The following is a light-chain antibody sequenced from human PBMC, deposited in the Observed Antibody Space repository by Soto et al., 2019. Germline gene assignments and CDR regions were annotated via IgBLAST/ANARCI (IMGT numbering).Light chain of an antibody. V-gene: IGKV1-39*01. CDR1: QIISSY. CDR2: AAS. J-gene: IGKJ5*01. CDR3: QQSYSTFFT. Sequence: DIQMTQSPSSLSASVGDRVTITCRSSQIISSYLNWYQQKPGKAPKLLIYAASSLQSGVPSRFSGSGSGTDFTLTISSLQPEDFATYYCQQSYSTFFTFGQGTRLEIK.